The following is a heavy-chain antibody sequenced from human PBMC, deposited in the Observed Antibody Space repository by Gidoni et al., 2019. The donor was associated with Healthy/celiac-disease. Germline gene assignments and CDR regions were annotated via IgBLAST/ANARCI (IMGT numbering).Heavy chain of an antibody. CDR2: IHCGDSDT. D-gene: IGHD3-22*01. CDR3: ARGRYDISDLDYFNY. CDR1: GYSFSDYW. Sequence: EVQLMQSGAEVKKPGESLKISCKGSGYSFSDYWIGWVRQMPGKGLEWMGTIHCGDSDTRYSPSFQGQVTISADKSISTAYVQWSTLKASDTAMYYCARGRYDISDLDYFNYWGQGTLVTVSS. J-gene: IGHJ4*02. V-gene: IGHV5-51*01.